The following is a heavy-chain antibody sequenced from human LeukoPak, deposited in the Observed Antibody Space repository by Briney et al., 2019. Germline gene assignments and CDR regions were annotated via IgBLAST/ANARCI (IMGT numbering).Heavy chain of an antibody. CDR2: INHSGST. CDR3: ARLNIPYYYDSSGYLRANQGIDY. V-gene: IGHV4-34*01. Sequence: SETLSLTCTVSGGSISSYYWSWIRQPPGKGLEWIGEINHSGSTNYNPSLKSRVTISVDTSKNQFSLKLSSVTAADTAVYYCARLNIPYYYDSSGYLRANQGIDYWGQGTLVTVSS. CDR1: GGSISSYY. D-gene: IGHD3-22*01. J-gene: IGHJ4*02.